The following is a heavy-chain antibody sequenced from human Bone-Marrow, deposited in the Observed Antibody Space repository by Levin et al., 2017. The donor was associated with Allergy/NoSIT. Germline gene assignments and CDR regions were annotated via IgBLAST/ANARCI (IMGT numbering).Heavy chain of an antibody. V-gene: IGHV3-64*01. CDR2: INSVGGRT. CDR3: ARLEYAGSEALPM. Sequence: QAGGSLRLSCSTSGFTFSSYLMHWVRQAPGKGLEHVSAINSVGGRTFYATSVEGRFTISRDNSKNTLYLQMGGLRPEDMGVYYCARLEYAGSEALPMWGQGVLVTVSS. J-gene: IGHJ4*01. CDR1: GFTFSSYL. D-gene: IGHD2-8*01.